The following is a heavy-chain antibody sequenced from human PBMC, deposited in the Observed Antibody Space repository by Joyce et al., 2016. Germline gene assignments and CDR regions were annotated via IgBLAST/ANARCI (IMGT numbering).Heavy chain of an antibody. CDR3: ARVFRPVRFGELWLRVNYYYGMDV. D-gene: IGHD3-16*02. Sequence: QVQLVQSGAEVTKPGSSVKVSCKASGGTFSSYAVSWVRQEPGQGLEWMGGIIPIIDTANNAKNCQGRVTITADESSSTAYLELSSLRSEDTAVYYWARVFRPVRFGELWLRVNYYYGMDVWGLGTTVTVSS. CDR1: GGTFSSYA. J-gene: IGHJ6*02. V-gene: IGHV1-69*01. CDR2: IIPIIDTA.